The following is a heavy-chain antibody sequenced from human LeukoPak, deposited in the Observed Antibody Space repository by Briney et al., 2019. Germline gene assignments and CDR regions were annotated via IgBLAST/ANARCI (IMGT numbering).Heavy chain of an antibody. CDR1: GFTFSNYW. D-gene: IGHD3-22*01. CDR3: ARDLGQYYDTSDNWFDP. V-gene: IGHV3-74*01. Sequence: GGSLRLSCAASGFTFSNYWMHWVRQAPGKWLVWVSRINSDGINTSYADSVKGRFTISRDNAKNTLNLQMNSLRAEDTAVYYCARDLGQYYDTSDNWFDPWGQGTLVTVSS. J-gene: IGHJ5*02. CDR2: INSDGINT.